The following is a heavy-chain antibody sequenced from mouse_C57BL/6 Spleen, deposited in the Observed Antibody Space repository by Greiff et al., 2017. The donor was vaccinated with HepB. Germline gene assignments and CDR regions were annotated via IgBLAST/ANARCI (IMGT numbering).Heavy chain of an antibody. Sequence: EVKVVESGGDLVKPGGSLKLSCAASGFTFSSYGMSWVRQTPDKRLEWVATISSGGSYTYYPDNLKGRFTISRDNANITLYLQMSSLTSEDTAMYYCARQKDYGCRYFDVWGTGTTVTVSS. CDR2: ISSGGSYT. V-gene: IGHV5-6*01. J-gene: IGHJ1*03. CDR1: GFTFSSYG. CDR3: ARQKDYGCRYFDV. D-gene: IGHD1-1*01.